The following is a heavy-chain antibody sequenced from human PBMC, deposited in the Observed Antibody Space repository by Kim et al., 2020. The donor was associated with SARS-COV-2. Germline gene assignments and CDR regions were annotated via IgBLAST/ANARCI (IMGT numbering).Heavy chain of an antibody. D-gene: IGHD1-1*01. CDR2: ISYDGSNK. CDR1: GFTFSSYA. J-gene: IGHJ6*03. Sequence: GGSLRLSCAASGFTFSSYAMHGVRQAPGKGLEWVAVISYDGSNKYYADYVKGRFTISRDNSKNTLYLQMNSLRAEDTAVYYCAREGNWSREGWGMDVWG. CDR3: AREGNWSREGWGMDV. V-gene: IGHV3-30-3*01.